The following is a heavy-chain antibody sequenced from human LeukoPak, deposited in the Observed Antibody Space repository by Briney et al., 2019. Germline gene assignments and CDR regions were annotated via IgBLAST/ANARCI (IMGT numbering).Heavy chain of an antibody. CDR1: GGTFSSYT. CDR3: ARDPAAGFDY. Sequence: ASVKVSCKASGGTFSSYTISWVRQAPGQGLEWMGRIIPILGIANYAQKFQGRVMITADKSTSTAYMELSSLRSEDTAVYYCARDPAAGFDYWGQGTLVTVSS. CDR2: IIPILGIA. J-gene: IGHJ4*02. V-gene: IGHV1-69*04. D-gene: IGHD6-19*01.